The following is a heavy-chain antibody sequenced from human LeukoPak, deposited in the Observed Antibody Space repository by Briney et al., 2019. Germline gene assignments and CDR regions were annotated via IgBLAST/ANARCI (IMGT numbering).Heavy chain of an antibody. CDR2: ISSSSSTI. J-gene: IGHJ6*03. CDR3: AANGPGWKWELGDYYYMDV. D-gene: IGHD1-26*01. V-gene: IGHV3-48*04. CDR1: GFTFSSYS. Sequence: GGSLRLSCAASGFTFSSYSMNWVRQAPGKGLEWVSYISSSSSTIYYADSVEGRFTISRDNAKNSLYLQMNSLRAEDTAVYYCAANGPGWKWELGDYYYMDVWGKGTTVTVSS.